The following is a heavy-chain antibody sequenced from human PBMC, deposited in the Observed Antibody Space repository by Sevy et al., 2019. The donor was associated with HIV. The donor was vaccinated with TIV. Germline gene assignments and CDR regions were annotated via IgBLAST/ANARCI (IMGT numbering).Heavy chain of an antibody. J-gene: IGHJ4*02. CDR2: LKSKASGGTL. V-gene: IGHV3-49*04. D-gene: IGHD1-1*01. CDR1: GFTFGDYA. Sequence: GGSLRLSCAASGFTFGDYAMNWVRQAPGKGLEWVAFLKSKASGGTLHHAESVQGRFTISRDDSKNIAYLQMNELTTEDTAVYHCTRWKGDQSIFEYWGQGALVTVSS. CDR3: TRWKGDQSIFEY.